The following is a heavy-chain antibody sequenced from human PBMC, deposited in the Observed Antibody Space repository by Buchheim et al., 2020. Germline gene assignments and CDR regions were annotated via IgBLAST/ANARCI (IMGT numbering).Heavy chain of an antibody. D-gene: IGHD1-20*01. J-gene: IGHJ4*02. V-gene: IGHV3-30-3*01. Sequence: QVQLVESGGGVVQPGRSLRLSCAASGFTFSSYAMHWVRQAPGKGLEWVAVISYDGSNKYYADSVKGRFTISRDNSKNKLYLQMNSLRAEDTAVYYCARTPYAVTAFDYWGQGTL. CDR3: ARTPYAVTAFDY. CDR1: GFTFSSYA. CDR2: ISYDGSNK.